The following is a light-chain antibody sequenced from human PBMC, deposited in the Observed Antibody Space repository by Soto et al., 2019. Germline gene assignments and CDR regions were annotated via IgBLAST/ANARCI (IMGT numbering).Light chain of an antibody. V-gene: IGKV1-5*01. Sequence: DIQMTQSPSTLSASVGDIVTITWRSSQSINYWLAWYQQKPGKAPKLLIYDASILESGVPSRFSGRGSGTEFTLTISSLQPDDFATYYCQQYYSYPRTFGQGTKVDIK. CDR1: QSINYW. J-gene: IGKJ1*01. CDR3: QQYYSYPRT. CDR2: DAS.